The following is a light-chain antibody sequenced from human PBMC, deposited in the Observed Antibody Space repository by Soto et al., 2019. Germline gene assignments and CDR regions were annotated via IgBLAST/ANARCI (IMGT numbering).Light chain of an antibody. CDR1: GSDIGAYNT. J-gene: IGLJ1*01. V-gene: IGLV2-14*01. Sequence: QSALTQPASVSGSPGQSITISCTGTGSDIGAYNTVAWYQQHPRRVPKLMIYEVTNWPSGISNRFSGSKSGNTASLTISGLQAEDEGDYYCSSYTRGNTYVFGTGTKVTVL. CDR3: SSYTRGNTYV. CDR2: EVT.